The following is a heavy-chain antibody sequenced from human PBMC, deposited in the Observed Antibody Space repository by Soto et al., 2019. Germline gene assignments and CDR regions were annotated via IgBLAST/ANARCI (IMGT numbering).Heavy chain of an antibody. CDR3: ARGERYFDRLYYYYGVDV. D-gene: IGHD3-9*01. CDR2: IKQDGSEK. V-gene: IGHV3-7*03. CDR1: GFTFSSYW. Sequence: PGGSLRLSCAVSGFTFSSYWMSWVRQAPGKGLEWVANIKQDGSEKYYVDSVKGRFTISRDNAKNSLYLHMNSLRAVDTAVYYCARGERYFDRLYYYYGVDVWGQGTMVTVSS. J-gene: IGHJ6*02.